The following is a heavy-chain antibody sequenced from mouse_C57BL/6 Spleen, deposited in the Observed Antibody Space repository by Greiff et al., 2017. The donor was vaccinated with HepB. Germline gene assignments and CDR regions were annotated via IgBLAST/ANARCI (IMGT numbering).Heavy chain of an antibody. D-gene: IGHD6-1*01. J-gene: IGHJ4*01. CDR3: ARSLWDYYAMDY. V-gene: IGHV1-82*01. CDR1: GYAFSSSW. Sequence: VQLQQSGPELVKPGASVKISCKASGYAFSSSWMNWVKQRPGKGLEWIGRIYPGDGDTNYNGKFKGKATLTADKSSSTAYMQLSSLTSEDSAVYFCARSLWDYYAMDYWGQGTSVTVSS. CDR2: IYPGDGDT.